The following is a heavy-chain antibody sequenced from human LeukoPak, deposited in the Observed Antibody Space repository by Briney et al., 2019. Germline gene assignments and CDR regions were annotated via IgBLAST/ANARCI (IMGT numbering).Heavy chain of an antibody. Sequence: SETLSLTCTISGGSVSSGTYYWSWIRQPPGKELEWIGYISYIGNTNYNPSLKSRVTISVDTSKNQFSLKLSSVTAADTAVYYCARGYEDIVVVPAAGNWFDPWGQGTLVTVSS. CDR1: GGSVSSGTYY. CDR2: ISYIGNT. D-gene: IGHD2-2*01. J-gene: IGHJ5*02. V-gene: IGHV4-61*01. CDR3: ARGYEDIVVVPAAGNWFDP.